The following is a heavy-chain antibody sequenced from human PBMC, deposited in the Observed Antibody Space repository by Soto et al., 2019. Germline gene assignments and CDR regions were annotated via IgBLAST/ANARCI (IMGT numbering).Heavy chain of an antibody. Sequence: SETLSLTCTVSGGSISIGAYYWGCIRQHPGRGLEWIGYISHRGTAYYTPSLKSRVSLSVDPSKSQFSLNVTSLTAADTAVYYCARVSATGTRWFDPWGPGTLVTVSS. CDR3: ARVSATGTRWFDP. CDR2: ISHRGTA. CDR1: GGSISIGAYY. D-gene: IGHD6-13*01. V-gene: IGHV4-31*03. J-gene: IGHJ5*02.